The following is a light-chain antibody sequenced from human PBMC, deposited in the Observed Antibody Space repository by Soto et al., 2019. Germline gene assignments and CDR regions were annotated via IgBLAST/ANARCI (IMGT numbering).Light chain of an antibody. V-gene: IGKV3-20*01. Sequence: NVLTQSPGTLSLSPWERATLSFRASQSIRSNYVAWYQQKPGQGPRLLIYGASSRATGIPDRFSGSGSGTDFTLIISRLEPEDFAMYYCQQYGSSPRTFGQGTKVDI. CDR2: GAS. CDR3: QQYGSSPRT. J-gene: IGKJ1*01. CDR1: QSIRSNY.